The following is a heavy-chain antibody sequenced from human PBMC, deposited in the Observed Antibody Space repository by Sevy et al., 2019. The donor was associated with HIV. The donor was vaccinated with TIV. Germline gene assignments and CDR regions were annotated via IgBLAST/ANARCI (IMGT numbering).Heavy chain of an antibody. CDR2: IYAGGST. V-gene: IGHV3-53*01. D-gene: IGHD3-22*01. Sequence: GGSLRRSCAASGFTVSSNYMSWVRQAPGKGLEWVSVIYAGGSTYYADSVKGGFTISKDNSKNTLYLQMNSLRAEDTAVYYCATHASDYDSTGYLERDAFDIWGHGTMLTASS. J-gene: IGHJ3*02. CDR3: ATHASDYDSTGYLERDAFDI. CDR1: GFTVSSNY.